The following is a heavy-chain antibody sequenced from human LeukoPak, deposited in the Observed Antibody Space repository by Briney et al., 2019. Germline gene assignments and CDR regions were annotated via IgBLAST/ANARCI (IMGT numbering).Heavy chain of an antibody. CDR2: LSFHGANE. Sequence: PGGSLRLSCTASGFNFSAYGMHWVRQVPGKGLDWVAALSFHGANEYYADSVKGRITISRDNSNNTLYLQMNNVRSEDTAVYYCAKGRRGSSYVHYFDTWGRGTLVTVSS. J-gene: IGHJ1*01. V-gene: IGHV3-30*18. CDR1: GFNFSAYG. D-gene: IGHD3-22*01. CDR3: AKGRRGSSYVHYFDT.